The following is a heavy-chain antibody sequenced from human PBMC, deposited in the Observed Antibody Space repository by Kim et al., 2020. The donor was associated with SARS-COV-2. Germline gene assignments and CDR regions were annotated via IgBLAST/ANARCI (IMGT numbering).Heavy chain of an antibody. V-gene: IGHV5-10-1*01. CDR3: ARHIYSSSSGPDY. Sequence: YSPSFQGHVTISADKSISTAYLQWSSLKASDTAMYYCARHIYSSSSGPDYWGQGTLVTVSS. D-gene: IGHD6-6*01. J-gene: IGHJ4*02.